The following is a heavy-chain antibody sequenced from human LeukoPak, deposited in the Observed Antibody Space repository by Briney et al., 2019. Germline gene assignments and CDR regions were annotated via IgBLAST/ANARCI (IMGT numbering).Heavy chain of an antibody. V-gene: IGHV3-53*01. D-gene: IGHD3-22*01. Sequence: NPGKSLRLSCAASGFIVSSNYMSWVRQAPGKGLEWVSVISSGGNTYYADSVKGRFTITRDNSKNTVFLQMNSLRAEDTAVYYCAREVRGYYFDYWGQGTLVTVSS. J-gene: IGHJ4*02. CDR2: ISSGGNT. CDR1: GFIVSSNY. CDR3: AREVRGYYFDY.